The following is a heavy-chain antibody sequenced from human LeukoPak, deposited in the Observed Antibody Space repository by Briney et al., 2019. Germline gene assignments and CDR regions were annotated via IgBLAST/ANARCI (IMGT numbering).Heavy chain of an antibody. CDR3: AKTYESSSLFDY. CDR1: GFTFVGYW. CDR2: IKQDGSEK. D-gene: IGHD6-6*01. V-gene: IGHV3-7*01. Sequence: GGSLRLSCTASGFTFVGYWMSWVRQAPGKGLEWVANIKQDGSEKYYVDSVKGRFTISRDNAKNSMYLQMHSLRADDTAVYYCAKTYESSSLFDYWGQGTLVTVSS. J-gene: IGHJ4*02.